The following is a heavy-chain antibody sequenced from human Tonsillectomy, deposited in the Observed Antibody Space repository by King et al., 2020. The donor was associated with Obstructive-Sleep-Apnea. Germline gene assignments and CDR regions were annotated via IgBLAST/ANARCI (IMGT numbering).Heavy chain of an antibody. CDR3: ARGWGGYYYYYGMDV. V-gene: IGHV4-34*01. CDR1: GGSFSGYY. CDR2: INRSGST. Sequence: VQLQQWGAGLLKPSETLSLTCAVYGGSFSGYYWSWIRQPPGKGLEWLGEINRSGSTNYNPSLKSRVTISVDTSKNQFSLKLSSVTAADTAVYYCARGWGGYYYYYGMDVWGQGTTVTVSS. D-gene: IGHD3-10*01. J-gene: IGHJ6*02.